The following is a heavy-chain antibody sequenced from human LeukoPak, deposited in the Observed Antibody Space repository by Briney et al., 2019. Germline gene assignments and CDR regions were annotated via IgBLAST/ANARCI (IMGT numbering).Heavy chain of an antibody. CDR1: GGTFSSYT. V-gene: IGHV1-69*04. D-gene: IGHD3-22*01. Sequence: GASVTVSFKASGGTFSSYTISWVRQAPGQGLGWMGRIVPILGIANYAQKFQGRVTITADKSTSTAYMELSSLRSEDTAVYYCAREREDSSDYWGQGTLVTVSS. CDR3: AREREDSSDY. J-gene: IGHJ4*02. CDR2: IVPILGIA.